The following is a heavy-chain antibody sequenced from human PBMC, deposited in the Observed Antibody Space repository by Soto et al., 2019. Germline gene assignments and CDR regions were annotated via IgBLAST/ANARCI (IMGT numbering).Heavy chain of an antibody. J-gene: IGHJ6*02. CDR2: IKSKTDGGTT. CDR3: TTGKGYSGSYYYGMDV. CDR1: GFTFSNAW. D-gene: IGHD1-26*01. V-gene: IGHV3-15*01. Sequence: GGSLRLYCAASGFTFSNAWMSWVRQAPGKGLEWVGRIKSKTDGGTTDYAAPVKGRFTISRDDSKNTLYLQMNSLKTEDTAVYYCTTGKGYSGSYYYGMDVWGQGTTVTVSS.